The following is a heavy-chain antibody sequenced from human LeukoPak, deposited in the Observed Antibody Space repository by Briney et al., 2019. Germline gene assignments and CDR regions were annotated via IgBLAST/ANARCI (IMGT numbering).Heavy chain of an antibody. V-gene: IGHV4-61*01. CDR2: IYNSGST. CDR3: ARLPVKSNYYNYFGMDV. D-gene: IGHD4-17*01. J-gene: IGHJ6*02. Sequence: SETLSLTCTVSGGSVGSDSCYWSWIRQPPGKGLEWIGYIYNSGSTNYIPSLKSRVTISIDTSKNQFSLKLSSVTATDTAVYYCARLPVKSNYYNYFGMDVWGQGTTVTVSS. CDR1: GGSVGSDSCY.